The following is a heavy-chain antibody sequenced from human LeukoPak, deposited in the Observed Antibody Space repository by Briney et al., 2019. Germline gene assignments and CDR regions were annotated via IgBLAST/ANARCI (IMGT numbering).Heavy chain of an antibody. J-gene: IGHJ5*02. CDR1: GYTFTGYY. D-gene: IGHD6-19*01. V-gene: IGHV1-2*02. Sequence: EASVKVSCKASGYTFTGYYMHWVRQAPGQGLEWMGWINPNSGGTNYAQKFQGRVTMTRDTSISTAYMELSRLRSDDTAVYYCARGGQWLAGNWFDPWGQGTLVTVSS. CDR3: ARGGQWLAGNWFDP. CDR2: INPNSGGT.